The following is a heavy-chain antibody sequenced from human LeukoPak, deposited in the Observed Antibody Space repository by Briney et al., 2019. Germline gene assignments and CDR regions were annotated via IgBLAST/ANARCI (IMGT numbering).Heavy chain of an antibody. CDR2: IIPILGIA. CDR3: ARDDRVDTAMAYFDY. CDR1: GGTFSSYA. Sequence: SVKVSCKASGGTFSSYAISWVRQAPGQGLEWMGRIIPILGIANYAQKFQGRVTITADKSTSTAYMELSSLRSEDTAVYYCARDDRVDTAMAYFDYWGQGTLVTDSS. D-gene: IGHD5-18*01. J-gene: IGHJ4*02. V-gene: IGHV1-69*04.